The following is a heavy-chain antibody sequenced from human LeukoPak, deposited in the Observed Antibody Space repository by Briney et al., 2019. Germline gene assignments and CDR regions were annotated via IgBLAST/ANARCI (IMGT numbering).Heavy chain of an antibody. CDR1: GYTFTSYY. D-gene: IGHD3-22*01. CDR2: INPIGGST. Sequence: ASEKVSCKASGYTFTSYYMHWVRQAPGQGLEWMGIINPIGGSTSYAQKFQVRVTMTRDTSTSTVYMDLSSLRSEDTAVYYCARGGSGYSYYDHWGQGTLVTVSS. V-gene: IGHV1-46*01. J-gene: IGHJ5*02. CDR3: ARGGSGYSYYDH.